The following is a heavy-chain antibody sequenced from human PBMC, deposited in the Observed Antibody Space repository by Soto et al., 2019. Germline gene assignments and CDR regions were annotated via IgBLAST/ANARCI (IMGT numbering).Heavy chain of an antibody. V-gene: IGHV3-74*01. Sequence: EVQLVESGGRLVQPGGSLRLSCAASGFTFSRDWMHWVRQAPGKGLVWVSRINGDGSNTAYADSVKGRFTISRDNAKNTLYLHVDSLTPEDTAVYYCARDRTWYFDLWGRGTLVTVSS. CDR1: GFTFSRDW. CDR3: ARDRTWYFDL. J-gene: IGHJ2*01. CDR2: INGDGSNT.